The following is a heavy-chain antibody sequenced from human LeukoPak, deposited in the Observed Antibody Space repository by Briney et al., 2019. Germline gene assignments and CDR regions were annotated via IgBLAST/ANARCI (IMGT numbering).Heavy chain of an antibody. D-gene: IGHD2-8*01. V-gene: IGHV3-74*03. CDR3: ARRFYQTNVYDRHFDH. J-gene: IGHJ4*02. Sequence: GSLRLSCAASGFTFSRDWMHWVRQAPGKGPEWVSRISDDGSITTYADSVQGRFTTTRDNAKSTMFLQMNSLRAEDTAVYFCARRFYQTNVYDRHFDHWGQGILVTVSS. CDR1: GFTFSRDW. CDR2: ISDDGSIT.